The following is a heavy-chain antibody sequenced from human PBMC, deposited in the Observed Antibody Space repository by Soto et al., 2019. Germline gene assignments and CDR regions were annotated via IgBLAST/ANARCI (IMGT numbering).Heavy chain of an antibody. Sequence: SATLSLTCTVSCCSISSYYWSWIRQPPGKGLEWIGYIYYSGSTNYNPSLKSRVTISVDTSKNQFSLKLSSVTAADTAVYYCARTYYDFWSGPSYNWFDPWGQGTLVTVS. J-gene: IGHJ5*02. CDR1: CCSISSYY. V-gene: IGHV4-59*01. CDR3: ARTYYDFWSGPSYNWFDP. D-gene: IGHD3-3*01. CDR2: IYYSGST.